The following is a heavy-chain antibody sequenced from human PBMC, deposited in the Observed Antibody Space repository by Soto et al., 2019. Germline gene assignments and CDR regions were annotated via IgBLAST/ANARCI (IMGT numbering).Heavy chain of an antibody. D-gene: IGHD4-17*01. CDR3: ARSSSTVTSHLDY. CDR2: INPNSGGT. V-gene: IGHV1-2*04. CDR1: GYTFTGYY. J-gene: IGHJ4*02. Sequence: QVQLVQSGAEVKKPGASVKVSCKASGYTFTGYYMHWVRQAPGQGLEWMGWINPNSGGTNYAQQFQGWDTMTTDTSISTASMALRRLRSDDTAVYSCARSSSTVTSHLDYWGQGTLVTVSS.